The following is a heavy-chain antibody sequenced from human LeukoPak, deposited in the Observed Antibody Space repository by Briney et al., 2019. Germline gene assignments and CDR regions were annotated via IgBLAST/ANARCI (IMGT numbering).Heavy chain of an antibody. CDR3: ARQVGATYYMDV. CDR1: GFTVSSNY. D-gene: IGHD1-26*01. CDR2: IYSGGST. V-gene: IGHV3-53*01. J-gene: IGHJ6*03. Sequence: GGSLRLSCAASGFTVSSNYMSWVRQAPGKGLEWVSVIYSGGSTYYADSVKGRFTISRDNSKNTLYLQMNSLRVEDTAVYYCARQVGATYYMDVWGKGTTVTVSS.